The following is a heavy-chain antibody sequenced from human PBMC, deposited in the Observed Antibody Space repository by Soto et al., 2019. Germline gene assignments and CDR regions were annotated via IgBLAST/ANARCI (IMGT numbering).Heavy chain of an antibody. J-gene: IGHJ6*02. CDR1: GLTISNAW. CDR2: IKTNTEGGTT. Sequence: EVQLVESGGGFIYPGGSLRLSCAASGLTISNAWMNWVRQAPGKGLXWVGRIKTNTEGGTTDYAAAVKGRFTVSRDDSKNTLYLQMNSLKTEDTAVYYCTTGSVEGVWGQGTTVTVSS. D-gene: IGHD2-15*01. V-gene: IGHV3-15*07. CDR3: TTGSVEGV.